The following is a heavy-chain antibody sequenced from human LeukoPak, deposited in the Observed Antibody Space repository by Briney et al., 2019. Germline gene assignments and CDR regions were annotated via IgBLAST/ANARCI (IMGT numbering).Heavy chain of an antibody. J-gene: IGHJ4*02. CDR2: IYSGGST. D-gene: IGHD3-22*01. CDR1: GFTFSSYV. Sequence: GGSLRLSCAASGFTFSSYVMHWVRQAPGKGLEWVSVIYSGGSTYYADSVKGRFTISRDNAKNSLYLQMNSLRAEDTAVYYCAREVYYDSRGFDYWGQGTLVIVSS. CDR3: AREVYYDSRGFDY. V-gene: IGHV3-NL1*01.